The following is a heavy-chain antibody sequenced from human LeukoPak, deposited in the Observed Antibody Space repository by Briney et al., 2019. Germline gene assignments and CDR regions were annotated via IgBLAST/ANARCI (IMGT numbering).Heavy chain of an antibody. CDR1: GGSISSASYY. CDR3: ARARAAAGVPPAYYFDY. J-gene: IGHJ4*02. CDR2: VYTSGST. V-gene: IGHV4-61*02. D-gene: IGHD6-13*01. Sequence: PSQTLSLTCTVSGGSISSASYYWSWIRQPAGKGLEWIGRVYTSGSTNYNPSLKSRVTISVDTSKNQFSLKLSSVTAADTAVYYCARARAAAGVPPAYYFDYWGQGTLVTVSS.